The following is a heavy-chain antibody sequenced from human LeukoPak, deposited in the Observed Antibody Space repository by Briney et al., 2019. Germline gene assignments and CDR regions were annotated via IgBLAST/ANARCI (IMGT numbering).Heavy chain of an antibody. CDR3: TRQGPGYCGSTSCYGVDY. Sequence: ASVKVSCKASGYTFTSCAMNWVRQAPGQGLEWMGWINTNTGNPTYAQGFTGRFVFSLDTSVSPAYLQISSLKAEDTAVYYCTRQGPGYCGSTSCYGVDYWGQGTLVTVSS. V-gene: IGHV7-4-1*02. J-gene: IGHJ4*02. D-gene: IGHD2-2*01. CDR1: GYTFTSCA. CDR2: INTNTGNP.